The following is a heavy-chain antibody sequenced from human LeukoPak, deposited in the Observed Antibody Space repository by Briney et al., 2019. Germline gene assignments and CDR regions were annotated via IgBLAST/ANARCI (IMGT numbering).Heavy chain of an antibody. J-gene: IGHJ4*02. Sequence: PGGSLRLSCAASGFTFSSYAMSWVRQAPGKGLEWVSASSGSGGSTYYADSVKGRFTISRDNSKNTLYLQMNSLRAEDTAVYYCAKYSSGYYLLFDYWGQGTLVTVSS. CDR3: AKYSSGYYLLFDY. V-gene: IGHV3-23*01. CDR2: SSGSGGST. CDR1: GFTFSSYA. D-gene: IGHD3-22*01.